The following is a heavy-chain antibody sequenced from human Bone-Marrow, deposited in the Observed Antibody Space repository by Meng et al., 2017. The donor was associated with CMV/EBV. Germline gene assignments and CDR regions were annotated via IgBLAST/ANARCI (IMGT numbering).Heavy chain of an antibody. Sequence: GESLKISCAASGFTFSSYEMNWVRQAPGKGLEWVSYISSSGSTIYYADSVKGRFTISRDNAKNSLYLQMNSLRAEDTAVYYCARDLNQQLVGDHNWFDPWGQGTLVTVSS. J-gene: IGHJ5*02. CDR2: ISSSGSTI. V-gene: IGHV3-48*03. D-gene: IGHD6-13*01. CDR1: GFTFSSYE. CDR3: ARDLNQQLVGDHNWFDP.